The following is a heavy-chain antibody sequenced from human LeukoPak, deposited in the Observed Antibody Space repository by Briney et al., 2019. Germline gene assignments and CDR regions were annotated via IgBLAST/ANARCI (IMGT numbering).Heavy chain of an antibody. CDR2: IYNSET. CDR1: GGSISSSSYR. V-gene: IGHV4-39*02. Sequence: PSETLSLTCTVSGGSISSSSYRWGWIRQPPGKGLEWIGSIYNSETSYNPSLKSRVTISVDTSKNQISLKLSSVTAADTAVYYCAREEVGSGSYPNWFDPWGQGTLVTVSS. J-gene: IGHJ5*02. D-gene: IGHD3-10*01. CDR3: AREEVGSGSYPNWFDP.